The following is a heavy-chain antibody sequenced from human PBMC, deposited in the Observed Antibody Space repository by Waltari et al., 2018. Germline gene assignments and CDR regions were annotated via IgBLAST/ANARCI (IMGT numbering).Heavy chain of an antibody. Sequence: QVQLQESGPGLVKSSETPSLTCTVSGVSVSGYFWNWIRQAPGKGPEWIGYIRHTGDTKQNPSLKSRVTMSVDTSRNDFSLRLSSVTAADTAVYYCALWESGWRAFRFWGQGTLGTVSS. D-gene: IGHD6-19*01. CDR3: ALWESGWRAFRF. CDR1: GVSVSGYF. V-gene: IGHV4-59*08. J-gene: IGHJ4*03. CDR2: IRHTGDT.